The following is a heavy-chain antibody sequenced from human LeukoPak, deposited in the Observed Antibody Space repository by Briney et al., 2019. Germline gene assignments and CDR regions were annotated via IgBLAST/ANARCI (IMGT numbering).Heavy chain of an antibody. CDR2: IYYSGST. J-gene: IGHJ6*03. V-gene: IGHV4-39*01. CDR1: GGSISSRSYY. Sequence: SETLSLTCTVSGGSISSRSYYWGWIRQPPGKGLEWIGSIYYSGSTYYNPSLQSRVTISVDTSKNQFSLKLNSVTAADTAVYYCASFYCSGGSCYQYFSYYYMDVWGKGPRSPSP. CDR3: ASFYCSGGSCYQYFSYYYMDV. D-gene: IGHD2-15*01.